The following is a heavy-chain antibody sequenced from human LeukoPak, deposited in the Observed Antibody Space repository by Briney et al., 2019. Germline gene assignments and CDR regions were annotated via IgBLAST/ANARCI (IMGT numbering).Heavy chain of an antibody. CDR3: AKEKSWGILVYWFDP. D-gene: IGHD2-2*01. CDR2: ISHDERNK. J-gene: IGHJ5*02. V-gene: IGHV3-30*18. CDR1: GFTFSNYG. Sequence: GGSLRLSCAASGFTFSNYGIHWVRQALGKGLEWVAVISHDERNKQYGDSVKGRFNISRDNSKNTVYLDMNSLRPEDTAVYYCAKEKSWGILVYWFDPWGQGTLVTVSS.